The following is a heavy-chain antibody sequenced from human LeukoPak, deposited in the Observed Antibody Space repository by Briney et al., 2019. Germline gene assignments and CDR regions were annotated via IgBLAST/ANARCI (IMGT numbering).Heavy chain of an antibody. CDR1: GFTFRSFG. V-gene: IGHV3-33*01. Sequence: GGSLRLSCAAAGFTFRSFGIHWVRQAPGKGLEWVALIWSDDRNKYYADSVKGQFTISRDNAKNSLYLQMNSLRDEDTAVYYCARIPAGIGDYLGQGTLVTVSS. J-gene: IGHJ4*02. D-gene: IGHD1-26*01. CDR3: ARIPAGIGDY. CDR2: IWSDDRNK.